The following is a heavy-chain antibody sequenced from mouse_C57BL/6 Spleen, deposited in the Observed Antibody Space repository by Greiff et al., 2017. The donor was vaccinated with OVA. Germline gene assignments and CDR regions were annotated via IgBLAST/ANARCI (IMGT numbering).Heavy chain of an antibody. V-gene: IGHV5-17*01. CDR1: GFTFSDYG. D-gene: IGHD2-4*01. J-gene: IGHJ4*01. CDR2: ISSGSSTI. CDR3: ARDYDYDEYAMDY. Sequence: DVKLVESGGGLVKPGGSLKLSCAASGFTFSDYGMHWVRQAPEKGLEWVAYISSGSSTIYYADTVKGRFTISRDNAKNTLFLQMTSLRSEDTAMYYCARDYDYDEYAMDYWGQGTSVTVSS.